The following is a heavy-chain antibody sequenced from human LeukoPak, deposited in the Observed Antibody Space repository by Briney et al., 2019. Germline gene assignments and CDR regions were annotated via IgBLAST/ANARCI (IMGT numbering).Heavy chain of an antibody. V-gene: IGHV4-34*01. CDR2: INHSGST. Sequence: PSETLSLTCAVYGGSFSGYYWSWIRQPPGKGLEWIGEINHSGSTNYNPSLKSRVTISVDTSKNQFSLKLSSVTAADTAVYYCARVGGEYYDFWSGYHGPVDYWGQGTLVTVSS. CDR1: GGSFSGYY. J-gene: IGHJ4*02. CDR3: ARVGGEYYDFWSGYHGPVDY. D-gene: IGHD3-3*01.